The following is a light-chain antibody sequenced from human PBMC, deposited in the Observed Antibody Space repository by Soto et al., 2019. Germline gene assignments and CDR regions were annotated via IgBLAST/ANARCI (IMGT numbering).Light chain of an antibody. V-gene: IGLV4-69*02. CDR2: LNSDGSH. J-gene: IGLJ3*02. CDR3: QTWGTGLWV. CDR1: SGHSSYD. Sequence: QAVLTQSPSASASLGASVKLTCTLSSGHSSYDIVWHQQQPEKGPRYLMRLNSDGSHSKGDGIPDRFSGSSSGAERYLTISSLQSEDEADYYCQTWGTGLWVFGGGTKLTVL.